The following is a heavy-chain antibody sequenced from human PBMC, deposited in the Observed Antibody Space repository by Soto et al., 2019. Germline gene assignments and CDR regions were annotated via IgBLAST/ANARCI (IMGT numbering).Heavy chain of an antibody. V-gene: IGHV3-21*01. CDR1: GFTFSSYS. CDR3: ARDSGSYSWGGRRDDAFDI. Sequence: EVQLVESGGGLVQPGGSLRLSCAASGFTFSSYSMNWVRQAPGKGLEWVSSISSSSSYIYYADSVKGRFTISRDNAKNSLYLQMNSLRAEDTAVYYCARDSGSYSWGGRRDDAFDIWGQGTMVTVSS. J-gene: IGHJ3*02. D-gene: IGHD1-26*01. CDR2: ISSSSSYI.